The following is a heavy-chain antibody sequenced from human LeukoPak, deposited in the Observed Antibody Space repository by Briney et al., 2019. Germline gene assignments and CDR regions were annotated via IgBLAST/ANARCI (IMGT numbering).Heavy chain of an antibody. CDR3: ARVRVAVEALYYFDL. Sequence: SETLSLTCAVYGGSFSGYYWNWIRQPPGKGLEWIGEIIHSGSTNYNPSLRSRVTISLDTSKKQFSLKLTSVTAADTALYYCARVRVAVEALYYFDLWGQGTLVTVSS. CDR2: IIHSGST. D-gene: IGHD3-10*01. CDR1: GGSFSGYY. V-gene: IGHV4-34*12. J-gene: IGHJ4*02.